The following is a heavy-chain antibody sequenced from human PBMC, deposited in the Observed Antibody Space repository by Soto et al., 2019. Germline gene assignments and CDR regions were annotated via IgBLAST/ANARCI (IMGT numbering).Heavy chain of an antibody. J-gene: IGHJ4*02. D-gene: IGHD3-22*01. Sequence: GGSLRLSCAASGFTFSNAWMNWVRQAPGKGLEWVGRIKSKTDGGTTDYAAPVKGRFTISRDDSKNTLYLQMNSLKTGDTAVYYCTSAYYDSSGYIDYWGQGTLVTVSS. CDR1: GFTFSNAW. CDR3: TSAYYDSSGYIDY. V-gene: IGHV3-15*07. CDR2: IKSKTDGGTT.